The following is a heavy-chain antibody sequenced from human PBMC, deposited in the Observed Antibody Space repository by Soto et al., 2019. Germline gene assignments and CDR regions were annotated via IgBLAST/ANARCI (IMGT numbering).Heavy chain of an antibody. CDR2: IKTDGSSP. CDR1: GFTFNNYW. V-gene: IGHV3-74*01. Sequence: PWVSLRLSCAASGFTFNNYWIHWVRQPPGKGLVWVSRIKTDGSSPNYSDSVEVRFTISTDNAKHTLYLQMNRLRVEHTAVYICAGDRIACWGSCENGGQGTLVTVSS. D-gene: IGHD3-16*01. J-gene: IGHJ4*02. CDR3: AGDRIACWGSCEN.